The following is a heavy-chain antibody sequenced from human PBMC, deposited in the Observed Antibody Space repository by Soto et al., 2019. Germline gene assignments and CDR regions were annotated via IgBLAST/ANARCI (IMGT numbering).Heavy chain of an antibody. CDR3: ARASSYDFWSGYTSYYYGMDV. Sequence: ASVKVSCKASGYTFTGYYMHWVRQAPGQGLEWMGWINPNSGGTNYAQKFQGRVTMTRDTSISTAYMELSRLRSDDTAVYYCARASSYDFWSGYTSYYYGMDVWGQGTTVTV. J-gene: IGHJ6*02. CDR2: INPNSGGT. V-gene: IGHV1-2*02. D-gene: IGHD3-3*01. CDR1: GYTFTGYY.